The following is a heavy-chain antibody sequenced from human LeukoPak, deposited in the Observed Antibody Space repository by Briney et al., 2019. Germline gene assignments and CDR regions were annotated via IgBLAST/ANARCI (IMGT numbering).Heavy chain of an antibody. CDR2: IWYDGSNK. D-gene: IGHD5-18*01. CDR1: GFTFSSYG. CDR3: AREIKEGYGLRLYYYYYYMDV. Sequence: PGRSLRLSCAASGFTFSSYGMHWVRQAPGKGLEWVALIWYDGSNKYYADSVKGRFTISRDNSKNTLYLQMNSLRAEDTAVYYCAREIKEGYGLRLYYYYYYMDVWGKGTTVTVSS. J-gene: IGHJ6*03. V-gene: IGHV3-33*08.